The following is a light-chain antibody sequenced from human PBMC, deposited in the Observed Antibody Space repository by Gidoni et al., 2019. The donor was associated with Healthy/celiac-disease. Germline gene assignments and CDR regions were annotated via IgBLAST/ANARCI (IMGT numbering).Light chain of an antibody. J-gene: IGKJ4*01. CDR1: QSISSW. CDR2: KAS. Sequence: DIQMTQSPSTLSASVVDRVTITCRASQSISSWLAWYQQKPGKAPKLLIYKASSLESGVPSRFSGSGSGTEFTLTISSLQPDDFATYYGQQYNSYSPLTFXGXTKVEIK. V-gene: IGKV1-5*03. CDR3: QQYNSYSPLT.